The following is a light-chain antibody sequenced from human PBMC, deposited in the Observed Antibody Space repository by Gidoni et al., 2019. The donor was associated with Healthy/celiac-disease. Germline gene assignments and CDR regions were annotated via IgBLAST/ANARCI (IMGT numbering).Light chain of an antibody. CDR1: QSLLHSNGYNY. V-gene: IGKV2-28*01. J-gene: IGKJ5*01. Sequence: DIVMTQTHLSLSVTPGEPASIPCRSSQSLLHSNGYNYLDWYLQKPGQPPQLLIYLGSNRASGVPDRFSGSGSGTDFTLKISRVEAEDVGVYYCMQALQTPITFGQGTRLEIK. CDR3: MQALQTPIT. CDR2: LGS.